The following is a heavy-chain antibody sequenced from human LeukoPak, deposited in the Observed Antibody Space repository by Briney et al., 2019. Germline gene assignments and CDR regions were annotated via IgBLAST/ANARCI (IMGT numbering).Heavy chain of an antibody. D-gene: IGHD3-10*01. CDR1: GGSFSGYY. Sequence: SETLSLTCAVYGGSFSGYYWSWIRQPPGKGLEWIGYIYYSGSTNYNPSLKSRVTISVDTSKNQFSLKLSSVTAADTAVYYCAREGRYYYGSGSYFSFDYWGQGTLVTVSS. CDR2: IYYSGST. J-gene: IGHJ4*02. V-gene: IGHV4-59*01. CDR3: AREGRYYYGSGSYFSFDY.